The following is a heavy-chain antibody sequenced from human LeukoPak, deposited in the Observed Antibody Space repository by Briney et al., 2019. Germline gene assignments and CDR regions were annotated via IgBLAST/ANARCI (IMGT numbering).Heavy chain of an antibody. Sequence: TGGSLRLSCAASGFTFSDYYMSWIRQAPGKGLEWVSYISSSGSTIYYADSMQGRFTVSRDNSKNTLYLQIDSLRAEDTAIYYCVKDLPLGYWPRTPLVLNYFDPWGQGTLVTVSS. CDR1: GFTFSDYY. V-gene: IGHV3-11*01. J-gene: IGHJ5*02. CDR2: ISSSGSTI. CDR3: VKDLPLGYWPRTPLVLNYFDP. D-gene: IGHD2-15*01.